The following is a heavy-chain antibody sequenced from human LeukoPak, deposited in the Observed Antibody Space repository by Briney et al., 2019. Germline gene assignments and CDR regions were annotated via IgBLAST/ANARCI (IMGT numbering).Heavy chain of an antibody. CDR1: VYTFTSYG. CDR2: ISAYNGNT. J-gene: IGHJ6*02. CDR3: AREGTLGGRPADYEYYYYYGMDV. V-gene: IGHV1-18*01. Sequence: ASVKVSRKASVYTFTSYGIRWVRQAPGQGLAWVGWISAYNGNTNNAQKLQGRVTMTTDTSTSTAYMELRSLRSDDTAVYYCAREGTLGGRPADYEYYYYYGMDVWGQGTTVTVSS. D-gene: IGHD4/OR15-4a*01.